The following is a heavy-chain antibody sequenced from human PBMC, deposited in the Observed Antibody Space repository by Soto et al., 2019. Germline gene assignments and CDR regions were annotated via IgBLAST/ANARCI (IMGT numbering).Heavy chain of an antibody. J-gene: IGHJ4*02. D-gene: IGHD3-3*01. CDR3: AKGPIFGVENIYDY. Sequence: DVQLLESGGDLVQPGGSLRLSCAASGFTFSSYAMSWVRQAPGKGLEWVSSMSGAGRSSYDADSVKGRSTISRDNSKNTLYLQMNNLRAEDTALYYCAKGPIFGVENIYDYWGQGTLVTVSS. CDR2: MSGAGRSS. CDR1: GFTFSSYA. V-gene: IGHV3-23*01.